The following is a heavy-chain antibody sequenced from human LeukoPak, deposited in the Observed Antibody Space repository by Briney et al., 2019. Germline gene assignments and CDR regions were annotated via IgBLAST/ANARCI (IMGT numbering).Heavy chain of an antibody. J-gene: IGHJ4*02. CDR2: ISYDGSNK. CDR1: GFTFSSYA. Sequence: GGSLRLSCAASGFTFSSYAMSWVRQAPGKGLEWVAVISYDGSNKYYADSVKGRFTISRDNSKNTLYLQMNSLRAEDTAVYYCAREYCSSTSCSQFDYWGQGTLVTVSS. V-gene: IGHV3-30-3*01. D-gene: IGHD2-2*01. CDR3: AREYCSSTSCSQFDY.